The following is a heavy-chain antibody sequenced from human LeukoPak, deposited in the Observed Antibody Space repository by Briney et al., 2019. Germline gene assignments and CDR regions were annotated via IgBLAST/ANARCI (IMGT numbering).Heavy chain of an antibody. D-gene: IGHD3-10*01. CDR2: ISGSGAST. CDR3: AKDYSYYYGSGNGGFDY. Sequence: PGGSLRLSCAASGFTFSSYAMSWVRQAPGKGLEWVSAISGSGASTYYADSVKGRFTISRDKSNNTLYLQMNSLRAEDTAVYYCAKDYSYYYGSGNGGFDYWGQGTLVTVSS. V-gene: IGHV3-23*01. J-gene: IGHJ4*02. CDR1: GFTFSSYA.